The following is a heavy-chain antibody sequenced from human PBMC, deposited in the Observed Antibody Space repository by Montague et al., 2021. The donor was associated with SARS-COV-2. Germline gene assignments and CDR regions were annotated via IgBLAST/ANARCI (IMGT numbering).Heavy chain of an antibody. Sequence: SETLSLTCAVYGGFFSGYYWSWIRQPPGKGLEWIGEINHSGSTNYNPSXKGRVTISVDTSKNQFSLKLNSVTAADAAVYYCASGDDNGSGYLDVWGKGTTVTVSS. V-gene: IGHV4-34*01. CDR3: ASGDDNGSGYLDV. CDR2: INHSGST. D-gene: IGHD1-26*01. CDR1: GGFFSGYY. J-gene: IGHJ6*03.